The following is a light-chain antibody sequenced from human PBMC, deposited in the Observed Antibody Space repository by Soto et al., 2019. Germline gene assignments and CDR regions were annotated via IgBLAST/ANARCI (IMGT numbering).Light chain of an antibody. J-gene: IGKJ1*01. CDR1: QSISDR. CDR3: QHYSLVWA. Sequence: DIQMTQSPSNLAASGGDSFNLTCRASQSISDRLAWYQRTPGKAPXXLIFDASSLESGVPSRFSGSASGTESTLTIGSLKPDDFATYYCQHYSLVWAFGQGTKVDI. CDR2: DAS. V-gene: IGKV1-5*01.